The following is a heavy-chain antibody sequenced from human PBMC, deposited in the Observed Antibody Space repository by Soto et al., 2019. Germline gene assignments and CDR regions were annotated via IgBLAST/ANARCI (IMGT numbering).Heavy chain of an antibody. V-gene: IGHV4-34*01. CDR2: INHSGST. CDR1: GGSFSGYY. D-gene: IGHD3-3*01. Sequence: SETLSLTCAVYGGSFSGYYWGWIRQPPGKGLEWIGEINHSGSTNYNPSLKSRVTISVDTSKNQFSLKLSSVTAADTAVYYCARGHRVGDFWSGYYGNAPGYFDYWGQGTLVTVSS. CDR3: ARGHRVGDFWSGYYGNAPGYFDY. J-gene: IGHJ4*02.